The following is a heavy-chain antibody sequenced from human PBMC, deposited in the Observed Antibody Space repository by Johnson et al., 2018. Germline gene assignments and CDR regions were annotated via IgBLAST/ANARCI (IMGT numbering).Heavy chain of an antibody. J-gene: IGHJ3*02. CDR1: GFTFSSYS. CDR3: AKDTRLGYSYGYGSDAFDI. CDR2: ISSSSSNI. V-gene: IGHV3-21*01. Sequence: VQLVQSGGGVVEPGGSLSLSCAASGFTFSSYSMNRVRQAPGTGLEWAASISSSSSNIYYADSVKGRFTIPRDNAKNSLYLQMNSLSAENTAVYYGAKDTRLGYSYGYGSDAFDIWGQGTMVPVSS. D-gene: IGHD5-18*01.